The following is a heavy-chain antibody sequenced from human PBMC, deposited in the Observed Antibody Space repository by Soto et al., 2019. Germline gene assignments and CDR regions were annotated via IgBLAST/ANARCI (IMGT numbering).Heavy chain of an antibody. CDR2: IYRTGST. CDR1: GGSFTSNNW. D-gene: IGHD1-7*01. J-gene: IGHJ4*02. CDR3: ASRDPGTSVDY. V-gene: IGHV4-4*02. Sequence: QVQLQESGPGLVKPSGTLSLTCAVSGGSFTSNNWWTWVRQPPGQGLGWIGDIYRTGSTNYNPSLKSRVTISLDKSENQFSLKVTSLTAADTAVYYCASRDPGTSVDYWGQGTLVTVSS.